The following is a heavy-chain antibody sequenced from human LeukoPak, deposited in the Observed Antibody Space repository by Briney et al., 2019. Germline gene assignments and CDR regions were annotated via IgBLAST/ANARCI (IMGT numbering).Heavy chain of an antibody. Sequence: NPSETLSLTCTVSGGSISSYYWSWIRQPPGKGLEWIGYIYYSGSTNYNPSLKSRVTISVDTSKNQFSLKLSSVTAADTAVYYCARTYSGYDWGGYYYYYYMDVWGKGTTVTVSS. CDR1: GGSISSYY. J-gene: IGHJ6*03. V-gene: IGHV4-59*01. CDR2: IYYSGST. CDR3: ARTYSGYDWGGYYYYYYMDV. D-gene: IGHD5-12*01.